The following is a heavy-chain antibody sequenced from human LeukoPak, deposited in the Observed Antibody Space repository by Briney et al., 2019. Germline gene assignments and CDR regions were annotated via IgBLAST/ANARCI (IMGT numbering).Heavy chain of an antibody. CDR3: ARAYYYYDSSGYYPPSHFDY. J-gene: IGHJ4*02. CDR1: GGSISSGGYS. CDR2: IYHSGST. D-gene: IGHD3-22*01. V-gene: IGHV4-30-2*01. Sequence: SQTLSLTCAVSGGSISSGGYSWSWIRQPPGKGLEWIGYIYHSGSTYYNPSLKSRVTISVDRSKNQFSLKLSSVTAADTAVYYCARAYYYYDSSGYYPPSHFDYWGQGTLVTVS.